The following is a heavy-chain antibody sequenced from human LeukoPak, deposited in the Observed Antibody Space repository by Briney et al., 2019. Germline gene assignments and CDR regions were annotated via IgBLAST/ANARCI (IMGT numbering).Heavy chain of an antibody. J-gene: IGHJ6*03. V-gene: IGHV3-9*03. CDR2: ISWNSGSI. D-gene: IGHD1-7*01. Sequence: GGSLRLSCAASGFTFDDYAMHWVRQAPGKGLGWVSGISWNSGSIGYADSVKGRFTISRDNAKNSLYLQMNSLRAEDMALYYCAKDRGNSYYYYYMDVWGKGTTVTVSS. CDR3: AKDRGNSYYYYYMDV. CDR1: GFTFDDYA.